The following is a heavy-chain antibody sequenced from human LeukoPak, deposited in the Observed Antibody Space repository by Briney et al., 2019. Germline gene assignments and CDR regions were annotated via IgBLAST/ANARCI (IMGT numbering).Heavy chain of an antibody. J-gene: IGHJ4*02. V-gene: IGHV4-61*02. D-gene: IGHD1-26*01. CDR3: ARSNSGSYRELDY. CDR2: IYTSGIT. CDR1: GGSINSGSYV. Sequence: SETLSLTCAVSGGSINSGSYVWSWIRQPAWKGLEWIGRIYTSGITNYNSSLMSRATISIDTSKNQFSLKLSSVTAADTAVYYCARSNSGSYRELDYWGQGALVTVSS.